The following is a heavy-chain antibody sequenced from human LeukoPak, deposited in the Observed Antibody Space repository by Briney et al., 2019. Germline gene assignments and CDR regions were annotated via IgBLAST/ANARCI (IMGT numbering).Heavy chain of an antibody. CDR2: IYYSGST. CDR3: ARDLLGGYSGYEDDNWFDP. CDR1: GGSISSGGYY. J-gene: IGHJ5*02. Sequence: SETLSLTCMVSGGSISSGGYYWSWIRQHPGKGLEWIGYIYYSGSTYYNPSLKSRVTISVDTSKNQFSLKLSSVTAADTAVYYCARDLLGGYSGYEDDNWFDPWGQGTLVTVSS. D-gene: IGHD5-12*01. V-gene: IGHV4-31*03.